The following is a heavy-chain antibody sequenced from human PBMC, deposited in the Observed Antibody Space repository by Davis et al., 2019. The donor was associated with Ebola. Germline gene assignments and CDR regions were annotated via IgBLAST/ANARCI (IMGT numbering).Heavy chain of an antibody. J-gene: IGHJ6*03. D-gene: IGHD3-9*01. CDR1: GYTFTSYG. Sequence: ASVKVSCKASGYTFTSYGISWVRQAPGQGLEWMGWISAYNGNTNYAQKLQGRVTMTTDTSTSTAYMELRSLRAEDTAVYYCARDGNYDILTGNKGYYYYYMDVWGKGTTVTVSS. V-gene: IGHV1-18*01. CDR2: ISAYNGNT. CDR3: ARDGNYDILTGNKGYYYYYMDV.